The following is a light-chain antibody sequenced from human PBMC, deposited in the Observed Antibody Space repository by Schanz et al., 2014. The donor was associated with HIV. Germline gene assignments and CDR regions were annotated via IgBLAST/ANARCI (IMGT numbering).Light chain of an antibody. CDR1: QSLLHSNGYNY. Sequence: DIVMTQTPLSLSVTPGQPASISCRSSQSLLHSNGYNYLDWYLQKPGRSPQLLIYLGSNRASGVPARFSGSGSGTDFTLKISSVETEDVGVYYCMQALQSPLTFGGGTKVEIK. CDR2: LGS. J-gene: IGKJ4*01. V-gene: IGKV2-28*01. CDR3: MQALQSPLT.